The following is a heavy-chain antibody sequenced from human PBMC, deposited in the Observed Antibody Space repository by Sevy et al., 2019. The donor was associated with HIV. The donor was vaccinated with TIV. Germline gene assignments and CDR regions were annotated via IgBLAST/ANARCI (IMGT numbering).Heavy chain of an antibody. CDR2: ISPILGTV. J-gene: IGHJ4*02. D-gene: IGHD6-19*01. Sequence: ASVKVSCKASGGTFSSYGISWVRQAPGQGLEWMGGISPILGTVNYAQKFQGRVTITADESTKTDYMGLSSLRSEDTDVYYCARGGGNGWYYFDYWGQETLVTVSS. CDR3: ARGGGNGWYYFDY. V-gene: IGHV1-69*13. CDR1: GGTFSSYG.